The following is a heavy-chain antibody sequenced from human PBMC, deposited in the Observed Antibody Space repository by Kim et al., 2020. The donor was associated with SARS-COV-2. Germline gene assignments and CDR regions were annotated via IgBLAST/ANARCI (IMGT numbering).Heavy chain of an antibody. V-gene: IGHV3-23*01. CDR1: GFTFSSYA. CDR2: ISGSGGST. CDR3: AKRSTAMTTQLYWYFDL. J-gene: IGHJ2*01. Sequence: GGSLRLSCAASGFTFSSYAMSWVRQAPGKGLEWVSAISGSGGSTYYADSVKGRFTISRDNSKNTLYLQMNSLRAEDTAVYYCAKRSTAMTTQLYWYFDLWGRGTLVTVYS. D-gene: IGHD5-18*01.